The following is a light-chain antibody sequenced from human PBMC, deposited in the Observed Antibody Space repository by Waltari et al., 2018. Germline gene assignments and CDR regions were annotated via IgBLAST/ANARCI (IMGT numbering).Light chain of an antibody. CDR3: QSADTNFADHVA. V-gene: IGLV3-25*03. J-gene: IGLJ2*01. CDR1: AFPRLY. CDR2: KDS. Sequence: SYDLTQPPSVSVYPGQTARITCSGDAFPRLYAYWYQQKPGQAPVLLIYKDSGRPSVIPERFSGSSSGTTVTLTISGVQAEDEADYYCQSADTNFADHVAFGGGTQLTVL.